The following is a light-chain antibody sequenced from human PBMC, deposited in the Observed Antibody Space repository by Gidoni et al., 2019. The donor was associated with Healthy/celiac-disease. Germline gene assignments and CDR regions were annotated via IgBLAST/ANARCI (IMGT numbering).Light chain of an antibody. V-gene: IGLV1-40*01. J-gene: IGLJ3*02. CDR1: SSNIVAGYD. CDR3: QSYDSSLSGWV. Sequence: QSVLTQPHSVSGAPGQRVTISCTGSSSNIVAGYDVHWYQQLPGTAPKRLIYGNSNRPSGVPDRFSGSKSGTSASLAITGLQAEDEADYYCQSYDSSLSGWVFGGGTKLTVL. CDR2: GNS.